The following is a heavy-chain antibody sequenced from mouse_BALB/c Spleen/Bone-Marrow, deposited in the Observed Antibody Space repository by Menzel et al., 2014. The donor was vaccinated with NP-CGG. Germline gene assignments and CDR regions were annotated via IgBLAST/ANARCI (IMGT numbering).Heavy chain of an antibody. D-gene: IGHD1-1*01. Sequence: EVKLMESGGGLVQPGGSRKLSCAASGFTFSSFGMHWVRQAPEKGLEWVAYISSGSSTIYYADTVMGRFTISRGNPKNTLFLQMTSLRSEDTAMYYCARSGSSSGYFDYWGQGTTLTVSS. CDR1: GFTFSSFG. CDR3: ARSGSSSGYFDY. J-gene: IGHJ2*01. CDR2: ISSGSSTI. V-gene: IGHV5-17*02.